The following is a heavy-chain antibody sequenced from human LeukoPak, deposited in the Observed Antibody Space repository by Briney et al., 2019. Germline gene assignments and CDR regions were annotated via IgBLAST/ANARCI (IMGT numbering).Heavy chain of an antibody. V-gene: IGHV3-21*01. CDR1: GFTFSSYS. D-gene: IGHD3-22*01. Sequence: GGSLRFSCAASGFTFSSYSMNWVRQAPGKGLEWVSSISSSSSYIYYADSVKGRFTISRDNAKNSLYLQMNSLRAEDTAVYYCARDLLGDSGYPSMSAEYFQHWGQGTLVTVSS. CDR2: ISSSSSYI. J-gene: IGHJ1*01. CDR3: ARDLLGDSGYPSMSAEYFQH.